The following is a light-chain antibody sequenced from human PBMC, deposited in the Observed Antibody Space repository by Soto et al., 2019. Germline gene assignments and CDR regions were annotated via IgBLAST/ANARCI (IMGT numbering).Light chain of an antibody. CDR1: SSDVGAYTF. CDR3: SSYTSSSTHV. Sequence: QSALTQPASVSGSPGQSITISCTGTSSDVGAYTFVSWYQQHPDKVPKLMIFDVSRRPSGISDRFSGSKSGNTASLTISGLQPEDEADYYCSSYTSSSTHVFGSGTKLTVL. V-gene: IGLV2-14*03. J-gene: IGLJ1*01. CDR2: DVS.